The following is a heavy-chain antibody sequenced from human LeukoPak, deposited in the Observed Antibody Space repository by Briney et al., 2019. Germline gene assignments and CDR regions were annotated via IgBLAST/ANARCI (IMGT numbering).Heavy chain of an antibody. J-gene: IGHJ4*02. D-gene: IGHD3-22*01. V-gene: IGHV4-59*01. CDR2: IYYSGST. CDR1: GGSISSYY. CDR3: ARADYYYDSSGWFDY. Sequence: SETLSLTCTVSGGSISSYYWSWIRQPPGKGLEWIGYIYYSGSTNYNPSLKSRVTISVDTSKNQFSLKLSSVTAADTAVYYCARADYYYDSSGWFDYWGQGTLVTVSS.